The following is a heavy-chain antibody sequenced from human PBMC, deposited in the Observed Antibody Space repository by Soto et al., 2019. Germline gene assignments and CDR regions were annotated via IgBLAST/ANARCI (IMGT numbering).Heavy chain of an antibody. CDR1: GFTFGGYA. CDR2: IRGRAYGGTT. J-gene: IGHJ4*02. V-gene: IGHV3-49*04. Sequence: GGSLRLSCTTSGFTFGGYALSWVRQAPGKGLEWVGSIRGRAYGGTTEYAASVRGRFSISRDNSRSIAYLQMNSLRTEDTAVYYCARYRIAVDLSDFDYWGQGTLVTVSS. CDR3: ARYRIAVDLSDFDY. D-gene: IGHD6-19*01.